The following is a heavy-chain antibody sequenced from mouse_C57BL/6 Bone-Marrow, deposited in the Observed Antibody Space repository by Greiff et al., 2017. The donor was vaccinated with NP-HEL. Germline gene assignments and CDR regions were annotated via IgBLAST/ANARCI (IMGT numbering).Heavy chain of an antibody. CDR2: IYPGSGST. D-gene: IGHD1-1*01. J-gene: IGHJ1*03. V-gene: IGHV1-55*01. Sequence: QVQLQQPGAELVKPGASVKMSCKASGYTFTSYWITWVKQRPGQGLEWIGDIYPGSGSTNYNEKFKSKATLTVDTSSSTAYMQLSSLTSEDSAVYYGARRDYYGSSYWYFDVWGTGTTVTVSS. CDR3: ARRDYYGSSYWYFDV. CDR1: GYTFTSYW.